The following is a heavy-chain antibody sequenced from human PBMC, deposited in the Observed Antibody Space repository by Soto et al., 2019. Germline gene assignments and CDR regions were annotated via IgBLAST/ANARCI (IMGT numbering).Heavy chain of an antibody. CDR3: ARDSVRGNCDY. J-gene: IGHJ4*02. CDR1: GGSISGYY. CDR2: IYYSGRT. V-gene: IGHV4-59*01. Sequence: QVQLQESGPGLVKPSETLSLTCTVSGGSISGYYWSWLRQPPGKGLEWIGYIYYSGRTNFNPSLKSRVTMSVDTSKDQFSLKRSSVTAADTAIYYCARDSVRGNCDYWGQGTLVTVSS. D-gene: IGHD2-21*02.